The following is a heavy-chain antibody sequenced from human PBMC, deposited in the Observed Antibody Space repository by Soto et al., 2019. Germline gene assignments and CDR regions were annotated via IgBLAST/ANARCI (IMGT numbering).Heavy chain of an antibody. J-gene: IGHJ4*02. CDR1: GYTFTSYA. V-gene: IGHV1-3*01. Sequence: ASVKVSFKASGYTFTSYAMHWVRQAPGQRLEWMGWINAGNGNTKYLQKFQGRVTITRDTSASTAYMELSSLRSEDTAVYYCARAFPTYYYDSSGYLVLQIWGQGTLVTVSS. CDR2: INAGNGNT. D-gene: IGHD3-22*01. CDR3: ARAFPTYYYDSSGYLVLQI.